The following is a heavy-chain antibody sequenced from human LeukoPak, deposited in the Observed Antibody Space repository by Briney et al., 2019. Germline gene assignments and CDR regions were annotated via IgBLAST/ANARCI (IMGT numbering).Heavy chain of an antibody. CDR3: ATGTGRDGDHGKAKYYYYYMDV. D-gene: IGHD4-17*01. CDR1: GYTFTELS. Sequence: AASVKVSCTVSGYTFTELSMHWVRQAPGKGLEWMGGFDPEDGETIYAQKFQGRVTMTEDTSTDTAYMELSSLRSEDTAVYYCATGTGRDGDHGKAKYYYYYMDVWGKGTTVTVSS. V-gene: IGHV1-24*01. CDR2: FDPEDGET. J-gene: IGHJ6*03.